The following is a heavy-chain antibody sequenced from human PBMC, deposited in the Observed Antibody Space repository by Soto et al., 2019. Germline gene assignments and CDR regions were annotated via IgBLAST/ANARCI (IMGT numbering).Heavy chain of an antibody. CDR3: ARLLVAAAGILDYYYGMDV. Sequence: SETLSLTCTVSGGSISSYYWSWIRQPPGKGLEWIGYIYYSGSTNYNPSLKSRITISVDTSKNQFSLKLSSVTAADTAVYYCARLLVAAAGILDYYYGMDVWGQGTMVTVSS. D-gene: IGHD6-13*01. J-gene: IGHJ6*02. V-gene: IGHV4-59*01. CDR2: IYYSGST. CDR1: GGSISSYY.